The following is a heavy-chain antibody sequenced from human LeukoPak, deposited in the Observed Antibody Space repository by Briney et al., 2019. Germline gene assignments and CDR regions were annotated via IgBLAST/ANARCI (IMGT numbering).Heavy chain of an antibody. CDR1: GGSISSHY. D-gene: IGHD3-3*01. J-gene: IGHJ3*02. CDR3: ARGIWRGSPVDDAFDI. V-gene: IGHV4-59*11. CDR2: IYYSGST. Sequence: PSETLSLTCTVSGGSISSHYWSWIRQPPGKGLEWIGYIYYSGSTNYNPSLNSRVTISVDTSKNQFSLKLSSVTAADTAVYYCARGIWRGSPVDDAFDIWGQGTMVTVSS.